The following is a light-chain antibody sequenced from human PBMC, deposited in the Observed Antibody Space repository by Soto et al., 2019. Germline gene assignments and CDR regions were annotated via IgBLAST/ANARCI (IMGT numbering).Light chain of an antibody. CDR2: GNS. V-gene: IGLV1-40*01. J-gene: IGLJ3*02. CDR1: SSNIGAGYD. CDR3: QSYDSSLSGWV. Sequence: QSVLTQLPSVSGAPGQRVTISCTGSSSNIGAGYDVHWYQQLPGTAPKLLIYGNSNRPSGVPDRFSGSKSGTSASLAITGLQAEDEADYYCQSYDSSLSGWVFGGGTKLTV.